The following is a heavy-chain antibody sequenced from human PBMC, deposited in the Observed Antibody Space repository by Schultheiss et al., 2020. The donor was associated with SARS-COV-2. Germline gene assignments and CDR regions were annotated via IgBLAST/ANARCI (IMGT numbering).Heavy chain of an antibody. CDR3: ARGLTGYYYVMDY. D-gene: IGHD3-9*01. J-gene: IGHJ4*02. CDR1: GYTFTSYA. CDR2: IIPIFGTA. V-gene: IGHV1-69*05. Sequence: SVKVSCKASGYTFTSYAISWVRQAPGQGLEWMGGIIPIFGTANYAQKFQGRVTITRDTSASTAYMELISLRSEDTAVYYCARGLTGYYYVMDYWGQGTLVTVSS.